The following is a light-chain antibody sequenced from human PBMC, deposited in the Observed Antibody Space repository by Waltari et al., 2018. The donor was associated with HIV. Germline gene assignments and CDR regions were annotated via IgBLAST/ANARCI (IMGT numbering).Light chain of an antibody. J-gene: IGKJ4*01. CDR1: QSLLYSSDNKNY. CDR3: QQYFRAPLT. Sequence: DIVMTQSPDSLAVSLGERANNRCKSSQSLLYSSDNKNYFAWYQQKPGQPPNLLISWASTRESGVPDRFSGSGSGTDFTLTINNLQAEDVAVYYCQQYFRAPLTFGGGTRVEIK. CDR2: WAS. V-gene: IGKV4-1*01.